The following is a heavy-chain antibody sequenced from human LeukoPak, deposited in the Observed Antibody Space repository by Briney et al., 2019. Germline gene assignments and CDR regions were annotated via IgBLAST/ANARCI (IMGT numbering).Heavy chain of an antibody. Sequence: GGSLRLSCAASGFTFSSYGMHWVRQAPGKGLEWVAVISYDGSNKYYADSVKGRFTISRDNSKNTLYLQMNSLRAEDTAVYYCALSPPIGYYFDYWGQGTLVTVSS. J-gene: IGHJ4*02. CDR1: GFTFSSYG. CDR2: ISYDGSNK. CDR3: ALSPPIGYYFDY. V-gene: IGHV3-30*03. D-gene: IGHD2/OR15-2a*01.